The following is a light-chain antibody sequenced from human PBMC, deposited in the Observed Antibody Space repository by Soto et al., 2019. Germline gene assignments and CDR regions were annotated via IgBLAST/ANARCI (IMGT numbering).Light chain of an antibody. J-gene: IGLJ1*01. CDR3: SSYTSGSTSYV. V-gene: IGLV2-14*01. Sequence: QSALTQPASVSGSPGQSITISCTGTSSDVGDYNYVSWYQHHPGKAPKLMIYEVTNRPSGVSNRFSGSKSGNTASLAISGLQADDEADYYCSSYTSGSTSYVFGPGTKVTVL. CDR2: EVT. CDR1: SSDVGDYNY.